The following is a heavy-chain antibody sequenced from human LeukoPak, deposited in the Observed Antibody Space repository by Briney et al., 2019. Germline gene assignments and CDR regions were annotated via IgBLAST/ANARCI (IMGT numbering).Heavy chain of an antibody. V-gene: IGHV4-59*01. D-gene: IGHD4-11*01. CDR2: IYYSGST. Sequence: SETLSLTCTVSGVSISSYYWSWIRQPPGKGLEWIGYIYYSGSTNYNPSLKSRVTISVDTSKNQFSLKLSSVTAADTAVYYCARDVNDYSPVWGQGTLVTVSS. J-gene: IGHJ4*02. CDR3: ARDVNDYSPV. CDR1: GVSISSYY.